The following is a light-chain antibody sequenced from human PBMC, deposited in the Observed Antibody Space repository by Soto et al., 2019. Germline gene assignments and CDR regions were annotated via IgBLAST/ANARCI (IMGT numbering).Light chain of an antibody. V-gene: IGKV3-20*01. CDR2: DAS. Sequence: EIVLTQPPGTLSLSPGERASLSCRASQSVSSSYLAWYQQIPGQAPRLLINDASRRATGIPDRFSGSGSGTDFTLTISRLEPEDFAVYYCQQYGSSPPTFGQGTKV. J-gene: IGKJ1*01. CDR3: QQYGSSPPT. CDR1: QSVSSSY.